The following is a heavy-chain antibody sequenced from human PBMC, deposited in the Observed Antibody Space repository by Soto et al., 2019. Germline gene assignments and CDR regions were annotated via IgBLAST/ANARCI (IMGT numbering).Heavy chain of an antibody. Sequence: EVQLVESGGGLVQPGGSLRLSCAASGFTFSPFWMHWVRQVPGKGTVWVSRINIDGNSTSYADSVKGRFTISRDNAKNTLYLQMNSLRAEDTAVYYCARGSNHFDYWGQGTLVTVSS. D-gene: IGHD4-4*01. J-gene: IGHJ4*02. CDR1: GFTFSPFW. V-gene: IGHV3-74*01. CDR2: INIDGNST. CDR3: ARGSNHFDY.